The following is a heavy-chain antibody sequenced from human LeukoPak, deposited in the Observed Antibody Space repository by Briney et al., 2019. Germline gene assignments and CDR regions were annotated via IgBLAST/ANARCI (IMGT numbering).Heavy chain of an antibody. V-gene: IGHV3-7*01. CDR2: IKRDGSQK. Sequence: GGSLRLSCAAPGLSFSSNWMGWVRQAPGKGLEWVAHIKRDGSQKYYLDSVKGRFTISRDNAKNSLYLQMNSLRVEDTAVYYCARLGLEVGGPNWFDPWGQGTLVTVSS. CDR3: ARLGLEVGGPNWFDP. CDR1: GLSFSSNW. J-gene: IGHJ5*02. D-gene: IGHD1-1*01.